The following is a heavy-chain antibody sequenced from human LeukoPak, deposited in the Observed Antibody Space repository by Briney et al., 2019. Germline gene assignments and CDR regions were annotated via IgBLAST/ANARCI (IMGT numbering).Heavy chain of an antibody. D-gene: IGHD3-16*01. CDR3: ARIRLEEKGDY. J-gene: IGHJ4*02. Sequence: ASVKVSCKASGGTFSSYAISWVRQAPGQGLEWMGWISAYNGNTNYAQKLQGRVTMTTDTSTSTAYMELRSLRSDDTAVYYCARIRLEEKGDYWGQGTLVTVSS. CDR1: GGTFSSYA. CDR2: ISAYNGNT. V-gene: IGHV1-18*01.